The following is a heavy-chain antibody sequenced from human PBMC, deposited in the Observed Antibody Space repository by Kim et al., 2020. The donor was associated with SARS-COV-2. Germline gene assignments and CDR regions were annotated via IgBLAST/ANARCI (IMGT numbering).Heavy chain of an antibody. CDR3: ARWGGGISGDY. D-gene: IGHD2-15*01. CDR2: IYYSGST. Sequence: SETLSLTCTVSGGSISSSSYYWGWIRQPPGKGLEWIGSIYYSGSTYYNPSLKSRVTISVDTSKNQFSLKLSSVTAADTAVYYCARWGGGISGDYWGQGTLVTVSS. V-gene: IGHV4-39*01. CDR1: GGSISSSSYY. J-gene: IGHJ4*02.